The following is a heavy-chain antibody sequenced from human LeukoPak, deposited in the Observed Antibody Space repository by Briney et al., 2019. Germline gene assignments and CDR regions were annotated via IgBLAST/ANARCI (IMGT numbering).Heavy chain of an antibody. V-gene: IGHV5-51*01. CDR1: GYSFTSYW. Sequence: GESLKITCKGSGYSFTSYWIGWVRQMPGKGLEWMGIIYPGDSDTRYSPSFQGQVTISADKSISTAYLQWSSLKASDTAMYYCARLIHSGSYSKGFDPWGQGTLVTVSS. CDR2: IYPGDSDT. J-gene: IGHJ5*02. CDR3: ARLIHSGSYSKGFDP. D-gene: IGHD3-10*01.